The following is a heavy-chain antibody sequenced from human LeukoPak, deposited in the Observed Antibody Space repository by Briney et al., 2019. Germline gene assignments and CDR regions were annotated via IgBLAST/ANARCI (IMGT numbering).Heavy chain of an antibody. CDR3: ARDSDGNFDY. V-gene: IGHV3-21*01. CDR2: ISSSSSYI. Sequence: GGSLRLSCAAAGFTFSSYSMNWVRQAPGKGLEWVSSISSSSSYIYYADSVKGRFTISRDNAKNSLYLQMNSLRAEDTAVYYCARDSDGNFDYWGQGTLVTVSS. CDR1: GFTFSSYS. D-gene: IGHD3-10*01. J-gene: IGHJ4*02.